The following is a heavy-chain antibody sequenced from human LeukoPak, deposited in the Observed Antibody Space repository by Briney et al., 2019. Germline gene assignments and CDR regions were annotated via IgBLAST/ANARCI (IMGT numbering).Heavy chain of an antibody. J-gene: IGHJ4*02. D-gene: IGHD3-10*01. CDR1: GFTFSSYA. V-gene: IGHV3-30-3*01. CDR2: ISFDGSNK. Sequence: GRSLRLSCAASGFTFSSYAMHWVRQAPGKGLEWVAVISFDGSNKYYADSVKGRFTISRDNSENTLYLQMNSLRAEDTAVYYCARDFWFGELRYYFDYWGQGTLVTVSS. CDR3: ARDFWFGELRYYFDY.